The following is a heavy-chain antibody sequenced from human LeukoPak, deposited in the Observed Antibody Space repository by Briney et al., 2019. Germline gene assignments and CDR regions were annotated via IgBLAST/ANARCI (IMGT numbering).Heavy chain of an antibody. CDR1: GGSISSGGYS. Sequence: PSQTLSLTCAVSGGSISSGGYSWSWIRQPPGKGLEWIGYIYYSGSTYYNPSLRSRVTISVDTSKNQFSLKLSSVTAADTAVYYCARDQGVAAIFDYWGQGTLVTVSS. J-gene: IGHJ4*02. V-gene: IGHV4-30-4*07. CDR2: IYYSGST. D-gene: IGHD2-15*01. CDR3: ARDQGVAAIFDY.